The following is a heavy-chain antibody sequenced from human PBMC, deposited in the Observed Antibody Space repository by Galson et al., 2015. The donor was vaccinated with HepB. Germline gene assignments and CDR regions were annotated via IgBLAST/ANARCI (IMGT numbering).Heavy chain of an antibody. D-gene: IGHD6-19*01. CDR1: GYTFTGYY. J-gene: IGHJ1*01. CDR2: INPNSGGT. Sequence: SVKVSCKASGYTFTGYYMHWVRQAPGQGLEWMGWINPNSGGTNYAQKFQGRVTMTTDTSTTTAYMELRSLRSDDTAVYYCARDMSVAGIPAKYFQHWGQGTLVTVSS. CDR3: ARDMSVAGIPAKYFQH. V-gene: IGHV1-2*02.